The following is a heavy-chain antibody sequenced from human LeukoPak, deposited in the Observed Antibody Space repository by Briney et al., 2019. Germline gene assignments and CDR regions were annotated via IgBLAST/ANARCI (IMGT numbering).Heavy chain of an antibody. V-gene: IGHV1-8*03. J-gene: IGHJ6*03. Sequence: ASVKVSCKASGYTFTSYDINWVRQATGQGLEWMGWMNPNSGNTGYAQKFQGRVTITRNTSISTAYMELSSLRSEDTAVYYCARGLRSYGYSYYYHYYMDVWGKGTTVTVSS. D-gene: IGHD5-18*01. CDR3: ARGLRSYGYSYYYHYYMDV. CDR2: MNPNSGNT. CDR1: GYTFTSYD.